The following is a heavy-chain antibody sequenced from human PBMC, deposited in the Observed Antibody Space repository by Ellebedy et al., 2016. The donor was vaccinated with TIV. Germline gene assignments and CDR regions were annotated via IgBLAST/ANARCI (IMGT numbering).Heavy chain of an antibody. CDR2: SSSDSSYI. CDR3: ARDAEKRAVSRLGMDV. D-gene: IGHD5-24*01. CDR1: GFTFSSYS. J-gene: IGHJ6*02. Sequence: GESLKISCAASGFTFSSYSMNWVRQAPGKGLEWVSLSSSDSSYIYYADSLKGRFTISRDNAKNSLYLQMNSLRAEDTAVYYCARDAEKRAVSRLGMDVWGQGTTVTVSS. V-gene: IGHV3-21*01.